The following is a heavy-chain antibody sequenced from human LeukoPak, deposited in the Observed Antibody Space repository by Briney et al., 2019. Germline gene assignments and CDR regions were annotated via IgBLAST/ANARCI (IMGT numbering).Heavy chain of an antibody. Sequence: SETLSLTCTVSGGSISSYYWSRIRQPPGKGLEWIGYIYYSGSTNYNPSLKSRVTISVDTSKNQFSLKLSSVTAADTAVYYCASQDYYDSSETWGQGTLVTVSS. CDR2: IYYSGST. V-gene: IGHV4-59*01. D-gene: IGHD3-22*01. CDR3: ASQDYYDSSET. J-gene: IGHJ5*02. CDR1: GGSISSYY.